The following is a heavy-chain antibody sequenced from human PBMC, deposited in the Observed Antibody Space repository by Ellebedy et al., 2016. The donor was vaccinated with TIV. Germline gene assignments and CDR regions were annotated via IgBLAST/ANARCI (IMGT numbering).Heavy chain of an antibody. V-gene: IGHV3-21*01. CDR1: GFTFSMFS. CDR2: ISDSSSYI. CDR3: ARANTGYCSSSNCYNDLDS. D-gene: IGHD2-2*02. J-gene: IGHJ4*02. Sequence: GESLKISXAASGFTFSMFSMHWVRQAPGEGLQWVSSISDSSSYIHYADSVKGRFTISRGNAKYSLYLQMNSLRAGDTAVYYCARANTGYCSSSNCYNDLDSWGQGTLVTVSS.